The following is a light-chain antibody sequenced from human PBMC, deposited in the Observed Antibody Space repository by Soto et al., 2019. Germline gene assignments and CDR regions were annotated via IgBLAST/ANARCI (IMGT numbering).Light chain of an antibody. V-gene: IGKV1-39*01. Sequence: DIQMTQSPSSLSASVGDRVTITCRASQTISSYLNWYQQKPGKAPKLLIYAASTLQSGVPSRFRGSGSGTDFTLTIRSLQPEEFASYYCQQSYRTPLTFGGGTKVEIK. J-gene: IGKJ4*01. CDR3: QQSYRTPLT. CDR1: QTISSY. CDR2: AAS.